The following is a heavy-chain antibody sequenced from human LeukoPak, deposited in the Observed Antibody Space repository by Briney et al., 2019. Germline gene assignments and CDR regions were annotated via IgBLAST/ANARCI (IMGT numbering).Heavy chain of an antibody. D-gene: IGHD3-9*01. CDR3: ARDLRYFDGTRPTPTWFDL. CDR2: NYHSGST. V-gene: IGHV4-38-2*02. Sequence: PSETLSLTCAVSGYSISSAYFWGWIRQPPGKGLEWIGSNYHSGSTYYNPSLKSRVTVSVDTSKNHFSLKVSSVTAADTAVYYCARDLRYFDGTRPTPTWFDLWGQGTLVTVSS. J-gene: IGHJ5*02. CDR1: GYSISSAYF.